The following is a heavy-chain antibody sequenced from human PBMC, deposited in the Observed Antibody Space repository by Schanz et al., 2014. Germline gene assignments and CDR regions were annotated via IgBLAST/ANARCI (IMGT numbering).Heavy chain of an antibody. CDR3: ARAVGIIFD. D-gene: IGHD6-19*01. CDR2: INPSGGST. Sequence: QVQLVQSGAEVKKPGSSVKVSCKASGYTFTSYYMHWVRQAPGQGLEWMGIINPSGGSTSYAQKFQGRVTMTTETSTNTAYMELSRLISDDTAVYYCARAVGIIFDWGQGTLVTVSS. CDR1: GYTFTSYY. V-gene: IGHV1-46*01. J-gene: IGHJ4*02.